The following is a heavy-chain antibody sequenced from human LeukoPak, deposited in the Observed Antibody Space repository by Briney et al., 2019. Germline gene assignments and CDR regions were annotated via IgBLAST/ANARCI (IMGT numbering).Heavy chain of an antibody. Sequence: GASVKVSCKASGYTFTSYYMHWVRQAPGQGLEWMGWMNPNSGATNYAQKFQGRVTMTRDTSTNTVYMELSSLRSEDTAVYYCARGPSITMVRGGQWYYYMDVWGKGTTVTISS. J-gene: IGHJ6*03. CDR3: ARGPSITMVRGGQWYYYMDV. D-gene: IGHD3-10*01. CDR1: GYTFTSYY. CDR2: MNPNSGAT. V-gene: IGHV1-46*01.